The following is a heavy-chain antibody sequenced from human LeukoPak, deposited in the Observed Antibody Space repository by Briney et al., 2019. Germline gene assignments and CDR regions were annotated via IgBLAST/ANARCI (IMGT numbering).Heavy chain of an antibody. CDR3: ARDYYDSSGFGAFDI. Sequence: ASVKVSCKASGYTFTAYYMHWVRQAPGQGLEWIGGINPNSGGTNYAQKFQGRVTMTRDTSISTAYMELSRLRSDDTAVYYCARDYYDSSGFGAFDIWGQGTVVTVSS. V-gene: IGHV1-2*02. J-gene: IGHJ3*02. D-gene: IGHD3-22*01. CDR2: INPNSGGT. CDR1: GYTFTAYY.